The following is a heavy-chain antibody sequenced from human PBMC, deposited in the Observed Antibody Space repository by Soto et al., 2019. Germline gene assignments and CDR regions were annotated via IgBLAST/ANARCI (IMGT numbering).Heavy chain of an antibody. D-gene: IGHD3-3*01. CDR2: IYHSGST. J-gene: IGHJ5*01. CDR3: ARGKEYYVFWSVYPSNWFDP. Sequence: SETLSLTCAVSGGSISSGGYSWSWTRQPPGKGLEWIGYIYHSGSTYYNPSLKSRITISVDRAKNQFTLKLSYVTAADTAVYYCARGKEYYVFWSVYPSNWFDPWGQGTMVTVSS. CDR1: GGSISSGGYS. V-gene: IGHV4-30-2*01.